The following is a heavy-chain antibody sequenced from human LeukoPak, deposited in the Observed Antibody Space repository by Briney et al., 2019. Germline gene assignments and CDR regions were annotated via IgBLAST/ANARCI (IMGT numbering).Heavy chain of an antibody. CDR3: ARQENWGWFGELLSKYAFDI. V-gene: IGHV4-34*01. CDR2: IKHSGST. CDR1: GGSFSGYY. D-gene: IGHD3-10*01. Sequence: SETLSLTCAVYGGSFSGYYWSWIRQPPGKGLEWIGEIKHSGSTNYNPSLKSRGTISVDTSKNQFSLKLSSVTAADTAVYYCARQENWGWFGELLSKYAFDIWGQGTMVTVSS. J-gene: IGHJ3*02.